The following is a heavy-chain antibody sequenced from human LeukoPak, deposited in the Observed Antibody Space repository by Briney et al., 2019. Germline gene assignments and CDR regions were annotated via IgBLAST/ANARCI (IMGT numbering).Heavy chain of an antibody. D-gene: IGHD3-10*01. CDR2: ISGSGGST. J-gene: IGHJ4*02. CDR3: AKDPELLWFGELSNGYFDY. CDR1: GFTFSSYP. V-gene: IGHV3-23*01. Sequence: GGSLRLSCAASGFTFSSYPMSWVRQAPGKGLEWVSAISGSGGSTYYADSVKGRFTISRDNSKNTLYLQMNSLRAEDTAVYYCAKDPELLWFGELSNGYFDYWGQGTLVTVSS.